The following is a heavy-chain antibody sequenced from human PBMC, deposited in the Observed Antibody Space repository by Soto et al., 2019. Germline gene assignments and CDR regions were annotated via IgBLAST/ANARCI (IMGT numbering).Heavy chain of an antibody. CDR2: IIPIAAIA. D-gene: IGHD3-22*01. Sequence: ASVKVSCKASGGTFSRYTINWVRQAPGQGLEWMGRIIPIAAIANYTQKFQGRVTITVDKSSTTAYMELSSLRSDDTAVYYCARDSTGAWDHYYDSSCYSLGDAFDIWGQGTMVPVAS. V-gene: IGHV1-69*04. CDR1: GGTFSRYT. J-gene: IGHJ3*02. CDR3: ARDSTGAWDHYYDSSCYSLGDAFDI.